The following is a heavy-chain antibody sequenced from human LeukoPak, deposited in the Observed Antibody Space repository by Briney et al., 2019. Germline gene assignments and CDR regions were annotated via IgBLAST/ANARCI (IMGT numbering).Heavy chain of an antibody. CDR1: GGSISSSSYS. D-gene: IGHD6-13*01. J-gene: IGHJ4*02. CDR3: ARKSFHSSSYDF. V-gene: IGHV4-61*01. CDR2: IYYSGST. Sequence: SETLSLTCTVSGGSISSSSYSWGWIRQPPGKGLEWIGNIYYSGSTNYNPSLKSRVTISVDTSKNQFSLKLSSVTAADTAVYYCARKSFHSSSYDFWGQGTLVTVSS.